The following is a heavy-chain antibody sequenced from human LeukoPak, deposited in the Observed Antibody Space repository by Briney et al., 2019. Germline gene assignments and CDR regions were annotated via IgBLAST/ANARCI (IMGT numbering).Heavy chain of an antibody. J-gene: IGHJ4*02. D-gene: IGHD3-22*01. V-gene: IGHV3-30*02. CDR3: AKGPVVVITTGFDY. Sequence: GGSLRLSCAASGFTFSSYGMHWVRQAPGKGLEWVAFIRYDGSNKYYADSVKGRFTISRDNSKNTLYLQMNSLRAEDTAVYYCAKGPVVVITTGFDYWGQGTLVTVSS. CDR2: IRYDGSNK. CDR1: GFTFSSYG.